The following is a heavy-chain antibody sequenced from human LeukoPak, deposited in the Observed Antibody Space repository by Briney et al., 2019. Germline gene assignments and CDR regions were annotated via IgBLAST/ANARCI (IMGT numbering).Heavy chain of an antibody. CDR3: ATYDSSGYREYFQH. J-gene: IGHJ1*01. Sequence: SVKVSCKASGYTFTNYGITWVRQAPGQGLEWMGGIIPIFGTANYAQKFQGRVTITADESTSTAYMELCSLRSEDTAVYYCATYDSSGYREYFQHWGQGTLVTVSS. V-gene: IGHV1-69*13. CDR2: IIPIFGTA. CDR1: GYTFTNYG. D-gene: IGHD3-22*01.